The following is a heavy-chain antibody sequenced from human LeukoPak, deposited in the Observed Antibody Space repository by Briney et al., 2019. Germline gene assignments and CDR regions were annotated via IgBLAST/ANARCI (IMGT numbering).Heavy chain of an antibody. D-gene: IGHD2-21*02. V-gene: IGHV3-48*02. Sequence: PGRSLRLSCGASGFTFSTYSMTWVRQAPGKGMEWVSYISSSSSTIHYADSVKGRFTISRDNAKTSRYLQMNSLRDEDTAVYYCARVSCGGDCNNLLWYFDLWGRGTLVSVAS. J-gene: IGHJ2*01. CDR1: GFTFSTYS. CDR2: ISSSSSTI. CDR3: ARVSCGGDCNNLLWYFDL.